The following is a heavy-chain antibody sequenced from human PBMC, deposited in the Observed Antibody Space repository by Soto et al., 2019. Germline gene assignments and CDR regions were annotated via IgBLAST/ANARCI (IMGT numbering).Heavy chain of an antibody. D-gene: IGHD2-21*01. CDR2: ISYDGSDK. V-gene: IGHV3-30*18. J-gene: IGHJ6*02. CDR1: GFAFSSYG. CDR3: AKSMDYYYYYGMDV. Sequence: PGGSLRLSCAASGFAFSSYGMHWVRQAPGKGLEWVAIISYDGSDKYYADSVKGRFTISRDDSKNTLSLQMNSLSAEDTAVYYCAKSMDYYYYYGMDVWGQGTTVTVSS.